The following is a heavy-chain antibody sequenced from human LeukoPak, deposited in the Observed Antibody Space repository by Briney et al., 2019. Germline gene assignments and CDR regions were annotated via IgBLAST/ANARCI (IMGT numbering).Heavy chain of an antibody. CDR1: GGSFRGYY. V-gene: IGHV4-34*01. Sequence: SETLSLTCAVYGGSFRGYYWSWIRQPPGKGVEWIGEINNSGSTNYSPSLKSRVTISVDTSKNQFSLKLSSVTAADTAVYSCARGVCSGGGCYGLFNYWGQGTLVTVSS. J-gene: IGHJ4*02. CDR2: INNSGST. CDR3: ARGVCSGGGCYGLFNY. D-gene: IGHD2-15*01.